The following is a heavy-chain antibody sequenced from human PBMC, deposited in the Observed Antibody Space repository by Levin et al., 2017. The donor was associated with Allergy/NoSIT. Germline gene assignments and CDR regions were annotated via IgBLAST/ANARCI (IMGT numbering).Heavy chain of an antibody. CDR1: GDSISRGTYS. CDR3: ARGPPLAS. J-gene: IGHJ5*01. V-gene: IGHV4-30-2*06. CDR2: INHSGFT. Sequence: SQTLSLTCAVSGDSISRGTYSWSWIRQSPGKGLEWIGYINHSGFTYFNPSLKSRVTISLDRPNNQFSLQIKSVTAADTAVYFCARGPPLASWGQGILVTVSS.